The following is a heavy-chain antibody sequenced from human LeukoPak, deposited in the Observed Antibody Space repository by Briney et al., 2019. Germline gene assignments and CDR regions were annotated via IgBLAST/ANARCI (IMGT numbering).Heavy chain of an antibody. D-gene: IGHD3-10*01. CDR3: ATEDYYGSGNHH. J-gene: IGHJ5*02. CDR1: GFTFSSYG. V-gene: IGHV3-23*01. CDR2: ISPSGGTT. Sequence: GGSLRLSCAASGFTFSSYGMNWVRQAPGKGLEWVSGISPSGGTTYYTDSVKGRFTISRDNSKHTVSLQMNSLRGEDTAVYYCATEDYYGSGNHHWGQGTLVTVSS.